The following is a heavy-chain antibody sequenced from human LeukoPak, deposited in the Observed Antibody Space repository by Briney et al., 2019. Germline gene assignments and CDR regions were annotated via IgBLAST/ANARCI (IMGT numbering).Heavy chain of an antibody. CDR1: GGFISSYY. D-gene: IGHD1-14*01. Sequence: SETLSLTCTVSGGFISSYYWSWIRQPAGKGLEWIGRFYTSGSANYNPSLKSRVTMSVDTSKNHFSLKLSSVTAADTAVYYCARDPAPRNSRADWFDPWGQGTLVTVSS. V-gene: IGHV4-4*07. J-gene: IGHJ5*02. CDR2: FYTSGSA. CDR3: ARDPAPRNSRADWFDP.